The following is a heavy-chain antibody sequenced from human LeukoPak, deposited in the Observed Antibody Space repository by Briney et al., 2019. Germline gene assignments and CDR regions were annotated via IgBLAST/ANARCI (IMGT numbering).Heavy chain of an antibody. V-gene: IGHV3-23*01. CDR2: ISGSGGST. D-gene: IGHD1-1*01. J-gene: IGHJ1*01. CDR1: GLTFSSYA. CDR3: AKVSVLEYLQH. Sequence: GGSPRLSCAASGLTFSSYAMSWVRQAPGKGLEWVSAISGSGGSTYYADSVKGRFTISRDNSKNTLYLQMNSLRAEDTAVYYCAKVSVLEYLQHWGQGTLVTVSS.